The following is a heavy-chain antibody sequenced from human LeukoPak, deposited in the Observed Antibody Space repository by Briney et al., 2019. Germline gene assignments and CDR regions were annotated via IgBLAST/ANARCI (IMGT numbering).Heavy chain of an antibody. CDR1: GFTFSSYA. CDR3: TRCPKYYYDSSGYSDY. Sequence: GGSLRLSCAASGFTFSSYAMSWVRQAPGKGLEWVSSISSSSSYIYYADSVKGRFTISRDNAKNSLYLQMNSLRAEDTAVYYCTRCPKYYYDSSGYSDYWGQGTLVTVSS. J-gene: IGHJ4*02. V-gene: IGHV3-21*01. CDR2: ISSSSSYI. D-gene: IGHD3-22*01.